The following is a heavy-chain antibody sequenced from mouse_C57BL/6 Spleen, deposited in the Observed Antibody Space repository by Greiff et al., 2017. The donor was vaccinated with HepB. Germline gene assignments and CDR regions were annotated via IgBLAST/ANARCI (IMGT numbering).Heavy chain of an antibody. CDR1: GYTFTSYW. Sequence: VQLQQPGAELVKPGDSVKLSCKASGYTFTSYWMHWVKQRPGRGLEWIGRIDPNSGGTKYNEKFKSKATLTVDKPSSTAYMQLSSLTSEDAAVYYCAMDYYYGSSYEGAMDYWGQGTSVTVSS. J-gene: IGHJ4*01. CDR2: IDPNSGGT. CDR3: AMDYYYGSSYEGAMDY. V-gene: IGHV1-72*01. D-gene: IGHD1-1*01.